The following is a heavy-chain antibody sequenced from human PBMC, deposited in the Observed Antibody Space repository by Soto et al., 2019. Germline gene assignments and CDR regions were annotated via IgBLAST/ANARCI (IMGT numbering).Heavy chain of an antibody. J-gene: IGHJ4*02. D-gene: IGHD6-6*01. V-gene: IGHV3-23*01. CDR3: AKDRTIAARNYDE. CDR2: ISGSVGST. CDR1: GFTFSDHG. Sequence: EVQLLESGGGLVQPGGSLRLSWVGSGFTFSDHGMSWVRQAPGKGLEWVSAISGSVGSTFYADSVKGRFTISRDNSKNTLYLQMNSLRDEDTAVYYCAKDRTIAARNYDEWGQGVLVTVSS.